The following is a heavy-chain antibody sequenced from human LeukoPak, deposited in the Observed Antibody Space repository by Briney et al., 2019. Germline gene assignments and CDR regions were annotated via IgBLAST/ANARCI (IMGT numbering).Heavy chain of an antibody. CDR3: AVLSQYGDYVHNWFDP. CDR1: GRSFSGYY. V-gene: IGHV4-34*01. D-gene: IGHD4-17*01. J-gene: IGHJ5*02. CDR2: INHSGST. Sequence: PCETLPLTCAVYGRSFSGYYWSWIRQPPGKGLEWIGEINHSGSTNYNPSLKSRVTISVDTSKNQFSLKLSSVTAADTAVYYCAVLSQYGDYVHNWFDPWGQGTPVSLSS.